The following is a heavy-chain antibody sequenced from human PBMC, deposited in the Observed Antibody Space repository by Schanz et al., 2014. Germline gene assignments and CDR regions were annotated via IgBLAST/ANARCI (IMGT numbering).Heavy chain of an antibody. CDR3: AKDPHKDYGGKPQALDI. V-gene: IGHV3-NL1*01. Sequence: QVQLVESGGGVVQPGRSLRLSCAASGFTFSKYGMHWVRQAPGKGLEWVSSLYIGGGSTRYADSVKGRFIIFRDNSKNTLYLQMNSLRAEDTALYYCAKDPHKDYGGKPQALDIWGQGTIVTVSS. CDR2: LYIGGGST. CDR1: GFTFSKYG. D-gene: IGHD4-17*01. J-gene: IGHJ3*02.